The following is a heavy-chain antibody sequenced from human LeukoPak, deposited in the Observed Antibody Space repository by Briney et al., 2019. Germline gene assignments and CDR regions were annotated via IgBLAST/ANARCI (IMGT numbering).Heavy chain of an antibody. CDR3: ARSEYNWFDP. CDR2: INTNTGNP. V-gene: IGHV7-4-1*02. CDR1: GYTFTGYY. Sequence: GASVKVSCKASGYTFTGYYMHWVRQAPGQGLEWMGWINTNTGNPTYAQGFTGRFVFSLDTSVSTAYLQISSLKAEDTAVYYCARSEYNWFDPWGQGTLVTVSS. J-gene: IGHJ5*02.